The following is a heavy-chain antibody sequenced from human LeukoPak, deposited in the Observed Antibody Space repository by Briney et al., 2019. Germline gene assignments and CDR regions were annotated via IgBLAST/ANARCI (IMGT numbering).Heavy chain of an antibody. CDR2: IFNSGTT. V-gene: IGHV4-4*07. J-gene: IGHJ4*02. CDR1: CGSISGYY. Sequence: SETLSLTCTVSCGSISGYYWSWIRHPAGKRLEWIGRIFNSGTTNYNPSLKSRATISVDKSKNQFSLRLSSVTAADTAIYYCARVDDFWTGYYEYWSQGTLVTVSS. D-gene: IGHD3/OR15-3a*01. CDR3: ARVDDFWTGYYEY.